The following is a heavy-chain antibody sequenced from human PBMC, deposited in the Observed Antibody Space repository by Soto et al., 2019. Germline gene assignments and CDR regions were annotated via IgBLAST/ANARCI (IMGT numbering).Heavy chain of an antibody. J-gene: IGHJ6*02. CDR2: IWYDGSNK. V-gene: IGHV3-33*01. Sequence: QVQLVESGGGVVQPGRSLRLSCAASGFTFSSYGMHWVRQAPGKGLEWVAVIWYDGSNKYYADSVKGRFTISRDNSKNTLYRQMNRLRAEDTAVYYCARTRNPLRFLGWLSVTEGNYGMDVWGQGTTFTVSS. D-gene: IGHD3-3*01. CDR3: ARTRNPLRFLGWLSVTEGNYGMDV. CDR1: GFTFSSYG.